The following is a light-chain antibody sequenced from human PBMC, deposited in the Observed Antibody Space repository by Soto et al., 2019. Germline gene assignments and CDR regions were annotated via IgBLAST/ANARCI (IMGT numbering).Light chain of an antibody. CDR2: RAS. J-gene: IGKJ3*01. CDR1: QTINTG. Sequence: DIQRTQSPSTLSASVGDRVTITCRASQTINTGLAWYQQKPGKAPKLLIYRASNLVSGVPSRFSGSGSGTEFTLTISSLQPDDFSIYYCQQYETYSGTFGPGTKVDI. CDR3: QQYETYSGT. V-gene: IGKV1-5*03.